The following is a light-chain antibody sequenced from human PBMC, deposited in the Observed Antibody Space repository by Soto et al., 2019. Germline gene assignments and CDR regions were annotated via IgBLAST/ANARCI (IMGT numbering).Light chain of an antibody. V-gene: IGLV2-14*01. J-gene: IGLJ3*02. CDR2: EVS. Sequence: QSVLTQPVSVSGSPGQSITISCTGTSSDVGGHNYVSWYRHHPGKAPKLMIYEVSNRPSGVSNRFSGSKSDNTASLTISGLQAEDEADYYCSSYTSSSTWVFGGGTKVTVL. CDR3: SSYTSSSTWV. CDR1: SSDVGGHNY.